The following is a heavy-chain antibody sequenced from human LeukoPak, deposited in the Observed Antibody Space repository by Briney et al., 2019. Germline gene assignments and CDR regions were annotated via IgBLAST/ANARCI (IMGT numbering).Heavy chain of an antibody. Sequence: SETLSLTCTVSGGSISSYYWSWIRQPPGKGLEWIGYIYYSGSTNYNPSLKSRVTISVDTSKNQFSLKLNSVTAADTAVYYCARHVRQQLPPKAFDYWGQGTLVTVSS. V-gene: IGHV4-59*08. D-gene: IGHD6-13*01. CDR3: ARHVRQQLPPKAFDY. J-gene: IGHJ4*02. CDR1: GGSISSYY. CDR2: IYYSGST.